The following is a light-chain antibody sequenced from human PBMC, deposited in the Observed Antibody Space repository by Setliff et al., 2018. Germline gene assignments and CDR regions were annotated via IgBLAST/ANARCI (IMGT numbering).Light chain of an antibody. Sequence: QSALTQPASVSGSPGQSITISCSGTSSDVGAYDYVSWYQKHPDKAPKLIIYDVNKRPSGVSNRFSGSKSVNTASLTISGLQAGDEGDYYCYSYAGGDTYAIFGGGTKVTV. V-gene: IGLV2-23*02. CDR2: DVN. J-gene: IGLJ2*01. CDR1: SSDVGAYDY. CDR3: YSYAGGDTYAI.